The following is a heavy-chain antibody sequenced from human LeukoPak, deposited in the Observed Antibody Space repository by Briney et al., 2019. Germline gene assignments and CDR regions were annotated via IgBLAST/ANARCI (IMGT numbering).Heavy chain of an antibody. J-gene: IGHJ4*02. CDR3: ARENYYDSSGYYAGGYYFDY. D-gene: IGHD3-22*01. CDR1: GFTFSVHY. CDR2: TRNKANSYTT. V-gene: IGHV3-72*01. Sequence: GGSLRLSCAASGFTFSVHYMDWVRQAPGKGLEWVGRTRNKANSYTTEYAASVKGRFTISRDDSKNSLYLQMNSLKTEDTAVYHCARENYYDSSGYYAGGYYFDYWGQGTLVTVSS.